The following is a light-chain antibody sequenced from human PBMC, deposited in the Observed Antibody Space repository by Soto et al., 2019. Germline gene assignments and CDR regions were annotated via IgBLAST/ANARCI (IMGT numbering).Light chain of an antibody. CDR1: SSNIGSNT. CDR3: AAQDDSLNAQGV. Sequence: QSVLTQPPSASETPGQRVTISCSGSSSNIGSNTVNWYQQVPGTAPKFLIHRNNQWPSGVPDRLSGSKSGTSASLAISGLQSEDEADYYCAAQDDSLNAQGVFGTGTKVTVL. J-gene: IGLJ1*01. CDR2: RNN. V-gene: IGLV1-44*01.